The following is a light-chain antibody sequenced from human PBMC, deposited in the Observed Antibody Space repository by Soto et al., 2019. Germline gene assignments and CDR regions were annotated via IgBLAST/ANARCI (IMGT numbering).Light chain of an antibody. V-gene: IGKV2-28*01. J-gene: IGKJ5*01. CDR3: MQALLTLIT. CDR2: LGS. CDR1: QSLLHSNGYNS. Sequence: DIVMTQSPLSLPVTPGEPASISCRSSQSLLHSNGYNSLDWYLQKPVQSPQLLIYLGSNRASGVPARCSGSGSCADFTLKISRVEAEDVGVYYCMQALLTLITFGQGTRREI.